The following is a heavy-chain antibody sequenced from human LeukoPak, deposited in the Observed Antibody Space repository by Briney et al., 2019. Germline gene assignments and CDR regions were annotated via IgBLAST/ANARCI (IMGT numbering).Heavy chain of an antibody. Sequence: SETLPLTCAVYGGSLSYYYWSWIRQSPEKGLEWIGEINRSGSTNYNPSLKSRVTISVDTSKNQFSLKLSSVTAADTAVYYCARGGFYCGDDCYVDYWGQGTLVTVSS. CDR3: ARGGFYCGDDCYVDY. J-gene: IGHJ4*02. CDR2: INRSGST. CDR1: GGSLSYYY. D-gene: IGHD2-21*02. V-gene: IGHV4-34*01.